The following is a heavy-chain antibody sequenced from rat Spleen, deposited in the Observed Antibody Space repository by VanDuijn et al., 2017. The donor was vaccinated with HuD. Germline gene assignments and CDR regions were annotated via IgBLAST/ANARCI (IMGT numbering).Heavy chain of an antibody. CDR3: ARQRDSWYFDF. Sequence: EVQLVESDGGLVQPGRSLKLSCAASGFTFSDYYMAWVRQAPTKGLEWVATISYDGSSTYYPDSVKGRFTISRDNAKSSLYLQMDSLRSEDTATYYCARQRDSWYFDFWGPGTMVTVSS. CDR1: GFTFSDYY. J-gene: IGHJ1*01. V-gene: IGHV5-29*01. CDR2: ISYDGSST.